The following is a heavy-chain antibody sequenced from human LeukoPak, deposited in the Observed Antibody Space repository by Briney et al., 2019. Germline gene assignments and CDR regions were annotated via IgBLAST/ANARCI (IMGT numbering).Heavy chain of an antibody. V-gene: IGHV4-34*01. D-gene: IGHD3-22*01. CDR2: INHSGST. CDR3: ARDPSGYFNY. J-gene: IGHJ4*02. CDR1: GGSFSGYY. Sequence: SETLSLTCAVYGGSFSGYYWSWIRRPPGKGLEWIGEINHSGSTNYNPSLKGRVTISVDTSKNQVSLKLSSVTAADTAVYYCARDPSGYFNYWGQGTLVTVSS.